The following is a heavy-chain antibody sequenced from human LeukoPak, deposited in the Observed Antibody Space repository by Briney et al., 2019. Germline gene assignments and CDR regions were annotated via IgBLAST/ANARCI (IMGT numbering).Heavy chain of an antibody. CDR2: IDWDDDK. Sequence: ESGPTLVNPPQTLTLTCTFSGFSLSTSGMCESWIRQPPGKALEWLALIDWDDDKYYTTSLKTRLTISKDTSKNQVVLTMTNMDPVDTGTYYCARSVGSSGYYSSFDYWGQGTLVTVSS. D-gene: IGHD3-22*01. CDR1: GFSLSTSGMC. V-gene: IGHV2-70*01. J-gene: IGHJ4*02. CDR3: ARSVGSSGYYSSFDY.